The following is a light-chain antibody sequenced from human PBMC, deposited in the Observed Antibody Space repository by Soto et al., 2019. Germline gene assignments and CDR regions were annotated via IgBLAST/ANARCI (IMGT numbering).Light chain of an antibody. CDR3: QQYNSFPWT. J-gene: IGKJ1*01. V-gene: IGKV1-17*02. Sequence: DIQMTQFPSSLSASVGDRVTVTCRAGQTIRSHLNWYQQKPGEAPKIVIYATSTLESGVPPRFNGSRSETEFTLTIRNLQPDDFATYYCQQYNSFPWTFGLGTKVDIK. CDR1: QTIRSH. CDR2: ATS.